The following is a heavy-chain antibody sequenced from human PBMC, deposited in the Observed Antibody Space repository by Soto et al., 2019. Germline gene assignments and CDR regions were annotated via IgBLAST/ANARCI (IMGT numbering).Heavy chain of an antibody. CDR2: ISGSGGST. V-gene: IGHV3-23*01. J-gene: IGHJ3*02. Sequence: GGSLRLSCAASGFTFSSYAMSWVRQAPGKGLEWVSAISGSGGSTYYADSVKGRFTISRDNSKNTLYLQMNSLRAEDTAVYYCAKGSRITMIVVVIANDVFEIWGQGTMVTVSS. CDR3: AKGSRITMIVVVIANDVFEI. D-gene: IGHD3-22*01. CDR1: GFTFSSYA.